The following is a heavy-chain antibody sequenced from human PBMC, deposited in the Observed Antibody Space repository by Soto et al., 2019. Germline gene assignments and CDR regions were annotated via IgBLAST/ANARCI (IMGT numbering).Heavy chain of an antibody. V-gene: IGHV1-18*04. Sequence: ASVKVSCKASGYTFTSYGISWVRQAPGQGLEWMGWISAYNGNTNYAQKLQGRVTMTTDTSTSTAYMELRSLRSDDTAVYYCARWESAAGYYYYGMDVWGQGTTVTVSS. CDR2: ISAYNGNT. J-gene: IGHJ6*02. CDR1: GYTFTSYG. CDR3: ARWESAAGYYYYGMDV. D-gene: IGHD2-2*01.